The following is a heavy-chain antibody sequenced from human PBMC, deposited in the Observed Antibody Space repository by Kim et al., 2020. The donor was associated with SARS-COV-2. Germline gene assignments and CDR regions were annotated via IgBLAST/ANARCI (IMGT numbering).Heavy chain of an antibody. Sequence: ASVKVSCKASGYTFNDYYMHWVRQAPGQGLEWLGWINLKSGIVNYSRKFQGRVTMTSDTSVDTAYMELSRLRSDDTALYYCAKPLTPGGNSAFHNWGQGTLVRVS. CDR2: INLKSGIV. CDR3: AKPLTPGGNSAFHN. CDR1: GYTFNDYY. J-gene: IGHJ4*03. D-gene: IGHD2-21*02. V-gene: IGHV1-2*02.